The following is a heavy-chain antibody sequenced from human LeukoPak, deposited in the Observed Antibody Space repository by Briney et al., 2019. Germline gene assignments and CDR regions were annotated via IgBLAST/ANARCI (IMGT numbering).Heavy chain of an antibody. CDR1: GFTFDDYA. J-gene: IGHJ4*02. CDR3: AKDRLVKRDCSSTSCYNIDY. CDR2: IRWDGGST. D-gene: IGHD2-2*01. Sequence: GGSLRLSCAASGFTFDDYAMHWVRQAPGEGLEWVSLIRWDGGSTYYADSVKGRFTISRDNSKNSLYLQMNSLRAEDTALYYCAKDRLVKRDCSSTSCYNIDYWGQGTLVTVSS. V-gene: IGHV3-43D*04.